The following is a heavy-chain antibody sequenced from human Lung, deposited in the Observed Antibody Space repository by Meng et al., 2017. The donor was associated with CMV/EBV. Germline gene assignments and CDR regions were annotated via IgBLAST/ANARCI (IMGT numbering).Heavy chain of an antibody. CDR1: GFSFSTYA. Sequence: GGSXRLXCVASGFSFSTYAVHWVRQAPDKGIEWVAVISFDGTNKYYGDSVKGRFTVSRDNSQNTLYLQMNSLRTEDTAMYYCARGSKIYFGSEWYGPFGRHFYGLGVWGQGTTVTVSS. D-gene: IGHD3-3*01. J-gene: IGHJ6*02. V-gene: IGHV3-30*01. CDR2: ISFDGTNK. CDR3: ARGSKIYFGSEWYGPFGRHFYGLGV.